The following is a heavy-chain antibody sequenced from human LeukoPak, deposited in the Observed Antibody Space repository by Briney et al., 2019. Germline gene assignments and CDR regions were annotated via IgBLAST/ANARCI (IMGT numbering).Heavy chain of an antibody. J-gene: IGHJ1*01. Sequence: GRSLRPSCAASGFIFRTYGMHWVRQAPGKGLEWVAVIWFDGSNEDYADSVKGRFTISRDNSNNMLFLQMNSLRAEDTAVYYCARDYCSGGTCYGEKREYFQHWGQGTLVTVSS. D-gene: IGHD2-15*01. CDR1: GFIFRTYG. CDR3: ARDYCSGGTCYGEKREYFQH. V-gene: IGHV3-33*01. CDR2: IWFDGSNE.